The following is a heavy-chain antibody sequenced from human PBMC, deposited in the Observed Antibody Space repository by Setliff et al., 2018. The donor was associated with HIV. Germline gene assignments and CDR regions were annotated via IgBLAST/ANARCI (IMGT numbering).Heavy chain of an antibody. CDR1: GGSISSSDFF. J-gene: IGHJ4*02. CDR3: ASGWVRQWRRFVGVIVLPPFDY. V-gene: IGHV4-31*03. Sequence: SETLSLTCTVSGGSISSSDFFWSWIRQHPGKDLEWIVYIPHSGSTFYNPYLRSRLTISIKTSKSQFSLRLSSVTAADTAVYYCASGWVRQWRRFVGVIVLPPFDYWGQGTLVTGSS. D-gene: IGHD3-16*02. CDR2: IPHSGST.